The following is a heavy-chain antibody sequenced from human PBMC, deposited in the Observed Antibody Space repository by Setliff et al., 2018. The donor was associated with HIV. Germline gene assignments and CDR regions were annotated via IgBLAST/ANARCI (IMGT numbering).Heavy chain of an antibody. CDR1: GGSISRGSYS. Sequence: SETLSLTCTVSGGSISRGSYSWGWIRQPPGKGLEWIGRIYTSGSTNYNPSLKSRVTMSVDTSKNQFSLKLSSVTAADTAVYYCAREESTEDYWGQGTLVTVSS. V-gene: IGHV4-61*02. CDR3: AREESTEDY. CDR2: IYTSGST. J-gene: IGHJ4*02. D-gene: IGHD1-1*01.